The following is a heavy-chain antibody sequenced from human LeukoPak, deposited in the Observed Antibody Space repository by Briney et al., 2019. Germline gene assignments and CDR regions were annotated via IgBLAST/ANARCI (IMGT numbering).Heavy chain of an antibody. V-gene: IGHV1-69*04. D-gene: IGHD2-2*01. Sequence: AASVKVSCKASGGTFSSYAISWVRQAPGQGLEWMGRIIPIFGIANYAQKFQGRVTITADKSTSTAYMELSSLRSEGTAVYYCARVRSIVVVPAASEVGFDYWGQGTLVTVSS. CDR1: GGTFSSYA. J-gene: IGHJ4*02. CDR2: IIPIFGIA. CDR3: ARVRSIVVVPAASEVGFDY.